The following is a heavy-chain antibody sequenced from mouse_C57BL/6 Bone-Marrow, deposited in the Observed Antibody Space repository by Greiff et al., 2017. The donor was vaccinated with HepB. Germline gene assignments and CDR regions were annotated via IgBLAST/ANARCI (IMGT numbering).Heavy chain of an antibody. D-gene: IGHD2-4*01. V-gene: IGHV1-53*01. CDR1: GYTFTSYW. CDR2: INPSNGGT. J-gene: IGHJ2*01. Sequence: QVHVKQPGTELVKPGASVKLSCKASGYTFTSYWMHWVKQRPGQGLEWIGNINPSNGGTNYNEKFKSKATLTVDKSSSTAYMQLSSLTSEDSAVYYCARRDYYDYYFDYWGQGTTLTVSS. CDR3: ARRDYYDYYFDY.